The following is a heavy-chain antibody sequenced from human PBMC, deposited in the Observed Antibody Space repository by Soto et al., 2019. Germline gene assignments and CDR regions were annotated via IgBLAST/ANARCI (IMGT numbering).Heavy chain of an antibody. D-gene: IGHD3-3*01. V-gene: IGHV1-24*01. CDR3: AISSLSRTGGRFLEWLKGYEKDAFDI. CDR1: GYTLTELS. J-gene: IGHJ3*02. CDR2: FASKDGET. Sequence: ASVMVSCKVSGYTLTELSMHWVRLAHGKGLEWMEGFASKDGETIYAQKFQGRVTMTEDTSTDTAYMELSSLRSEDTAVYYCAISSLSRTGGRFLEWLKGYEKDAFDIWGQGTMVTVSS.